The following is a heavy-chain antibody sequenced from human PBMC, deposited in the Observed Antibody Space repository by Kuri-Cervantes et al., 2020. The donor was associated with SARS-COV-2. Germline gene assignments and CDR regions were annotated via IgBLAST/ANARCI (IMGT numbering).Heavy chain of an antibody. D-gene: IGHD3-3*01. CDR3: ARRILTIFGVVIISPGGWFDP. J-gene: IGHJ5*02. CDR2: IYYSGST. V-gene: IGHV4-39*01. CDR1: GGSISSSSYY. Sequence: SETLSLTCTVSGGSISSSSYYWGWIRQPPGKGLEWIGSIYYSGSTYYNPSLKSRVTISVDTSKNQFSLKLSSVTAADTAVYYCARRILTIFGVVIISPGGWFDPWGQGTLVTVSS.